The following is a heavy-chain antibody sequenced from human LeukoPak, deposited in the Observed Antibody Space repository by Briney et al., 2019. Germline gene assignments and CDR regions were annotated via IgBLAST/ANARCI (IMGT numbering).Heavy chain of an antibody. J-gene: IGHJ5*02. V-gene: IGHV4-34*01. CDR3: ARGWVETGFDP. D-gene: IGHD1-1*01. Sequence: PSETLSLTCAVYGGSFSGYYWSWIRQPPGKGLEWIGEINHSGSTNYNPSLKSRVTISVDTSKNQFSLKLSSVTAADTAVYHCARGWVETGFDPWGQGTLVTVSS. CDR2: INHSGST. CDR1: GGSFSGYY.